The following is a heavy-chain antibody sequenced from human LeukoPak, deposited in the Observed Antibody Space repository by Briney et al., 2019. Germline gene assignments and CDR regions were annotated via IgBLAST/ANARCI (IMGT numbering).Heavy chain of an antibody. CDR3: ARRLTAEV. CDR1: GYIFTNYW. CDR2: IYPGDSDT. V-gene: IGHV5-51*01. J-gene: IGHJ4*02. D-gene: IGHD7-27*01. Sequence: NPGESLQISYKSSGYIFTNYWIGWVRQLPGEGLEWMGIIYPGDSDTRYSPSFQGQVTISADNSINTAYLQWSSLKASDTAIYYCARRLTAEVWGQGTLVTVSS.